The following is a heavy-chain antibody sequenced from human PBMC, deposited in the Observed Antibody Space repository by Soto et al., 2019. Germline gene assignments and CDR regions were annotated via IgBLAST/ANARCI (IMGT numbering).Heavy chain of an antibody. Sequence: QVRLVQSGAEVKKPGASVKVSCKASGYTFTGYYMHWVRQAPGQGLEWMGWINPNSGGTNYAQKFQGWVTMTRDTSISTAYMELSRLRSDDTAVYYCARGLDSGYDRFGYYFDYWGQGTLVTVSS. CDR3: ARGLDSGYDRFGYYFDY. V-gene: IGHV1-2*04. J-gene: IGHJ4*02. CDR2: INPNSGGT. CDR1: GYTFTGYY. D-gene: IGHD5-12*01.